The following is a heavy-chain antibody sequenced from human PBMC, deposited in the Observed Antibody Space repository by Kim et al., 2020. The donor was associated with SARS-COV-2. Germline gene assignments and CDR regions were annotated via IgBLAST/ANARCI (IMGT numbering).Heavy chain of an antibody. CDR1: GGTFSSYA. J-gene: IGHJ4*02. D-gene: IGHD3-10*01. CDR3: AIAEGAYYYGSGSDGYFDY. Sequence: SVKVSCKASGGTFSSYAISWVRQAPGQGLEWMGGIIPIFGTANYAQKFQGRVTITADESTSTAYMELSSLRSEDTAVYYCAIAEGAYYYGSGSDGYFDYWGQGTLVTVSS. CDR2: IIPIFGTA. V-gene: IGHV1-69*13.